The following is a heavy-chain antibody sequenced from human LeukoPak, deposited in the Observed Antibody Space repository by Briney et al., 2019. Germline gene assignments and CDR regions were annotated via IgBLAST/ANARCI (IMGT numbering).Heavy chain of an antibody. D-gene: IGHD3-10*01. CDR2: IYRSGGT. V-gene: IGHV3-66*01. J-gene: IGHJ4*02. Sequence: PGGSLRLSCAASGFSFSIHDMTWVRQAPGKGLEWVSVIYRSGGTKYADSVKGRFTISRDNSKNTLYLQMNSLRAEDTAVYFCARGGVDYYGSGTYYLMYYFDNWGQGALVTVSS. CDR3: ARGGVDYYGSGTYYLMYYFDN. CDR1: GFSFSIHD.